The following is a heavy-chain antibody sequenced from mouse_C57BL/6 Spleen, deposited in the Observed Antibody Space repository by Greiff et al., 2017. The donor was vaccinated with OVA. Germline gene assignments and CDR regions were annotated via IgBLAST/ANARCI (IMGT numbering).Heavy chain of an antibody. CDR3: AREDSSGYLDY. Sequence: EVKLVESGGGLVKPGGSLKLSCAASGFTFSSYAMSWVRQTPEKRLEWVATISDGGSYTYYPDNVKGRFTISRDNAKNNLYLQMSHLKSEDTAMYYCAREDSSGYLDYWGQGTTLTVSS. CDR1: GFTFSSYA. J-gene: IGHJ2*01. CDR2: ISDGGSYT. V-gene: IGHV5-4*03. D-gene: IGHD3-2*02.